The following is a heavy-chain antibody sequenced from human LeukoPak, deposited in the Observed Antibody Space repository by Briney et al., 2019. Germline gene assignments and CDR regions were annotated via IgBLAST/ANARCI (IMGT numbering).Heavy chain of an antibody. D-gene: IGHD2-21*02. CDR3: ATRAYCGGDCYLSFDY. J-gene: IGHJ4*02. CDR2: IYPGDSDT. V-gene: IGHV5-51*01. Sequence: AGESLKISCKGPGYSFTSYWIGWVRQMPGKGLEWMGIIYPGDSDTRYSPSFQGQVTISADKSISTAYLQWSSLKASDTAMYYCATRAYCGGDCYLSFDYWGQGTLVTVSS. CDR1: GYSFTSYW.